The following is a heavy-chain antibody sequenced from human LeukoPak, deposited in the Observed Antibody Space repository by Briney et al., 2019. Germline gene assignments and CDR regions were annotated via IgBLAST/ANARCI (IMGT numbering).Heavy chain of an antibody. CDR3: ARDELRYFDWLLMDS. CDR1: GGSISSSSHY. V-gene: IGHV4-39*07. CDR2: IHYSGST. D-gene: IGHD3-9*01. Sequence: PSETLSLTCTVFGGSISSSSHYWAWIRQPPGKGLEWIGSIHYSGSTYYNPSHKSRVTISVDISNNQFSLKLSSVTAADTAVYYCARDELRYFDWLLMDSWGQGTLVTVSS. J-gene: IGHJ4*02.